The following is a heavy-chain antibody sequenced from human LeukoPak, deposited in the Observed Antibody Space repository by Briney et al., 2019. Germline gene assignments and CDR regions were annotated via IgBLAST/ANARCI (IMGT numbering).Heavy chain of an antibody. CDR2: ISAYNGNT. Sequence: GASVKVSCKASGYTFTSYYMHWVRQAPGQGLEWMGWISAYNGNTNYAQKLQGRVTMTTDTSTSTAYMELRSLRSDDTAVYYCARSPLTYYYDSSGKEFDYWGQGTLVTVSS. CDR3: ARSPLTYYYDSSGKEFDY. D-gene: IGHD3-22*01. J-gene: IGHJ4*02. CDR1: GYTFTSYY. V-gene: IGHV1-18*04.